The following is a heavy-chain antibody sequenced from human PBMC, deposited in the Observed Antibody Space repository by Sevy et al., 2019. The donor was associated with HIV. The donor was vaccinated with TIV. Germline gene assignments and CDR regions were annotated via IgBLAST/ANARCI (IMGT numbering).Heavy chain of an antibody. CDR2: INHSDST. CDR3: AREISGVCCTFDY. Sequence: SETLSLTCAVYGESFSGYYWSWIRQPPGKGLEWIGEINHSDSTNYNPTLKSRVTISVDTSKNQFSLKLHSVTAADTAVYYCAREISGVCCTFDYWSQGTLVTVSS. CDR1: GESFSGYY. V-gene: IGHV4-34*01. D-gene: IGHD2-15*01. J-gene: IGHJ4*02.